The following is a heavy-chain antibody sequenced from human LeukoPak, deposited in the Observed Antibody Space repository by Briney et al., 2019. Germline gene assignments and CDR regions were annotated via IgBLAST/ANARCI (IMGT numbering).Heavy chain of an antibody. CDR1: GYTFTSYG. J-gene: IGHJ4*02. D-gene: IGHD1-14*01. V-gene: IGHV1-18*01. Sequence: ASVKVSCKASGYTFTSYGISWVRQAPGQGLEWMGWISAYNGNTNYAQKLQGRVTMTTDTSTSTAYMELRSLRSDDTAVYYCARERSPGLIRGPSGDFDYWGQGTLVTVSS. CDR3: ARERSPGLIRGPSGDFDY. CDR2: ISAYNGNT.